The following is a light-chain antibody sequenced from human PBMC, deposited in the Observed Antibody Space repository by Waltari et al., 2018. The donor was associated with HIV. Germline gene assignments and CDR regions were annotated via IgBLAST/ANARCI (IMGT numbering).Light chain of an antibody. J-gene: IGKJ4*01. Sequence: IVLTQSPGTLSLSPGGRATLPCRASQSVTSSFLSWYQQKPGQAPRLLIYGASSRATGIPDRFSGGGSGTDFTLTISRLEPEDFAVYYCQQYGSSPLTFGGGTKVDIK. CDR2: GAS. CDR1: QSVTSSF. V-gene: IGKV3-20*01. CDR3: QQYGSSPLT.